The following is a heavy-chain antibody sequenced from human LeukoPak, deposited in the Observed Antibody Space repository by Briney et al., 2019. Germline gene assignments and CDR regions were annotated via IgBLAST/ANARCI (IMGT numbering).Heavy chain of an antibody. CDR3: AKEPDYYDTY. D-gene: IGHD3-22*01. CDR1: GFTFNTYS. CDR2: ISGSGGST. V-gene: IGHV3-23*01. Sequence: GGSLRLSCAASGFTFNTYSMNWVRQAPGKGLEWVSGISGSGGSTYYADSVKGRFTISRDNSKNTLYLQMNSLRAEDTAVYYCAKEPDYYDTYWGQGTLVTVSS. J-gene: IGHJ4*02.